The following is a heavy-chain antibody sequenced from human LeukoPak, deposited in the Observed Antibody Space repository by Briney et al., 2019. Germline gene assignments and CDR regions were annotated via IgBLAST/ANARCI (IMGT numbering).Heavy chain of an antibody. CDR1: GYNFTDYY. V-gene: IGHV1-69-2*01. D-gene: IGHD4-17*01. CDR2: VDPEYGQK. J-gene: IGHJ4*02. CDR3: ATEAYGDFYFRF. Sequence: AASVKVSCKASGYNFTDYYIHWVQQAPGKGLEWMGRVDPEYGQKLFAEKFQGRVNINADTSTSTVYMELSSLTSYDTAVYYCATEAYGDFYFRFWGQGTLVTVSS.